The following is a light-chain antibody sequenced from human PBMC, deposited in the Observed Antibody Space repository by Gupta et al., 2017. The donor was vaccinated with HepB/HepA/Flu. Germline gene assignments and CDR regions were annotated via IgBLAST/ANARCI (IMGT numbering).Light chain of an antibody. CDR2: AAS. CDR1: QSINNY. Sequence: DIQMTQSPSSLSASVGDRVTITCRTSQSINNYLNWYQQKPGKAPKLLIYAASSLQSGVPSRFSGSGSGTDFTLTISSLQPEDFATYYCQQRSSFGQGTKLEIK. J-gene: IGKJ2*03. CDR3: QQRSS. V-gene: IGKV1-39*01.